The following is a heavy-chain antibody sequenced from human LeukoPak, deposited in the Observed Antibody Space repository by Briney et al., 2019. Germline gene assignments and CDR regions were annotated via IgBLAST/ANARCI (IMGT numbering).Heavy chain of an antibody. CDR1: GGSINSYY. V-gene: IGHV4-59*08. D-gene: IGHD1-1*01. CDR3: ASRDWNDGGYFDY. CDR2: IYYSGST. J-gene: IGHJ4*02. Sequence: SETLSLTCTVSGGSINSYYWSWIRQPQGKGLEWIGYIYYSGSTNYNPSLKSRVTISVDTSKNQFSLKLSSVTAADTAVYYCASRDWNDGGYFDYWGQGTLVTVSS.